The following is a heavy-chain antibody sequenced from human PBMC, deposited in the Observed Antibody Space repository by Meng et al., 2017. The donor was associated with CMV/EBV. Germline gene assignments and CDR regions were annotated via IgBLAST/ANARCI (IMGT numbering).Heavy chain of an antibody. CDR2: ISYDGSNK. V-gene: IGHV3-30*04. J-gene: IGHJ6*02. CDR1: GFSFSHYA. D-gene: IGHD3-3*01. Sequence: LSLTCAASGFSFSHYAMHWVRQTPGKGLEWVAVISYDGSNKYYADSVKGRFTISRDNAKNSLYLQMNSLRAEDTAVYYCARTPYDFWSGYGPLNARGCMDVWGQGTTVTVSS. CDR3: ARTPYDFWSGYGPLNARGCMDV.